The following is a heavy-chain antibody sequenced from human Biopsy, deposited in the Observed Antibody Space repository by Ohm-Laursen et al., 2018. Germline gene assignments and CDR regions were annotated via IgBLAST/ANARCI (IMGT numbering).Heavy chain of an antibody. CDR2: INHSGRT. J-gene: IGHJ4*02. CDR3: ARVGRAAPFDS. V-gene: IGHV4-34*01. CDR1: GESFNGYY. Sequence: SDTLSLTCAVYGESFNGYYWSRIRQTPGKGLEWIGEINHSGRTNYNPSLKGRVTISVDTSKNQFSLRLTSVTAADTAVYYCARVGRAAPFDSWGQGTLVTVSS. D-gene: IGHD6-13*01.